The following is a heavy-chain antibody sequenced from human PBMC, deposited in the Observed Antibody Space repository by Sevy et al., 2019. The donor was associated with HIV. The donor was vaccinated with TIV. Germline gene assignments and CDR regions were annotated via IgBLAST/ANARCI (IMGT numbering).Heavy chain of an antibody. CDR1: GGSISSYY. CDR3: ARGSQPINYDENGYYDY. Sequence: SETLSLTCTVSGGSISSYYWSWIRQPPGKGLEWLGTISHRGKTHYNPSLKSRVTISVDTSKNQFSLRLNSVTAADTAVFYCARGSQPINYDENGYYDYWGQGTLVTVSS. D-gene: IGHD2-2*03. J-gene: IGHJ4*02. V-gene: IGHV4-4*09. CDR2: ISHRGKT.